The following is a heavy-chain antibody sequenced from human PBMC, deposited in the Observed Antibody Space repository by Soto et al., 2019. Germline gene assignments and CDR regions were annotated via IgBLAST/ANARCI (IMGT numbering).Heavy chain of an antibody. CDR3: AIYMYSGDYVVKWFVP. D-gene: IGHD4-17*01. Sequence: QVRLVESGGGVVQPGRSLRLSCTASGFSFSSYAMYWFRQPPGKGLEWVAVISHDGINKHYADSVKGRVTVSRDNSNHAQVLQLNSLRGEAAAMYYCAIYMYSGDYVVKWFVPWGQGGLVTVSS. CDR2: ISHDGINK. CDR1: GFSFSSYA. V-gene: IGHV3-30-3*01. J-gene: IGHJ5*02.